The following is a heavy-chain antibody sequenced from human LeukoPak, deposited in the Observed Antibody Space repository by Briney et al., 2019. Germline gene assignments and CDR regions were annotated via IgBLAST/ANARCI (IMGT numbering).Heavy chain of an antibody. J-gene: IGHJ4*02. CDR3: ARRYCSSTSCTLDY. V-gene: IGHV3-48*03. CDR2: ISSGGSTT. CDR1: GFTFSTYE. D-gene: IGHD2-2*01. Sequence: GGSLRLSCAASGFTFSTYEMNWVRQAPGRGLEWGSYISSGGSTTYYADSVKGRLTISRDNAKNSLYLQMNNLRGDDTAVYYCARRYCSSTSCTLDYWGQGTRVTVSS.